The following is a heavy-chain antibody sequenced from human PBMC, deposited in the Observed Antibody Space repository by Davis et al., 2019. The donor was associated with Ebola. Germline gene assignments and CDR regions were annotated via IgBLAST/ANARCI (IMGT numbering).Heavy chain of an antibody. Sequence: GESLKISCAASGFTFSSYAMSWVRQAPGKGLEWVSAISGSGGSTYYADSVKGRFTISRDNARNSLYLQMNSLRVEDTAVYYCAISEPPDSWGQGTLVTVSS. CDR1: GFTFSSYA. CDR3: AISEPPDS. J-gene: IGHJ4*02. CDR2: ISGSGGST. V-gene: IGHV3-23*01.